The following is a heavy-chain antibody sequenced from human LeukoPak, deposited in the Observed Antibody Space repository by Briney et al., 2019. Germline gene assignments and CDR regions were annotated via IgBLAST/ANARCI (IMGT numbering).Heavy chain of an antibody. CDR2: IYYSGST. D-gene: IGHD2-2*01. CDR3: ARESLGYCSSTSCPFDY. Sequence: PSETLSLTCTVSGGSISSSSYYWGWIRQPPGKGLEWIGSIYYSGSTYYNPSLKRRVTISVDTSKNQFSLKLSSVTAADTAVYYCARESLGYCSSTSCPFDYWGQGTLVTVSS. CDR1: GGSISSSSYY. J-gene: IGHJ4*02. V-gene: IGHV4-39*07.